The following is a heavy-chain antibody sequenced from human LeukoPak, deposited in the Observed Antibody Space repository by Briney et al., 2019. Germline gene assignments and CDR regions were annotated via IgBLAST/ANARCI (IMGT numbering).Heavy chain of an antibody. CDR3: ARYPKSYSSGWTAFDI. V-gene: IGHV4-39*01. Sequence: SETLSLTCTVSDGSISSSTSYWCWIRQSPVKGLEWIGSMYYSGITYYNPSLRSRVTMSVDTSKNQFSLKLSSVTAADTAVYYCARYPKSYSSGWTAFDIWGQGTMVTVSS. CDR1: DGSISSSTSY. J-gene: IGHJ3*02. CDR2: MYYSGIT. D-gene: IGHD6-19*01.